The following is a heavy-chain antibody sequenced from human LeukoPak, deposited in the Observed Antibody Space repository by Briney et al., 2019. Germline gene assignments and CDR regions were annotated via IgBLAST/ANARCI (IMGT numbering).Heavy chain of an antibody. J-gene: IGHJ4*02. Sequence: SETLSLTCTVSGGSISSYYWSWIRQPAGKGLGWIGRIYTSGSTNYNPSLKSRVTISVDKSKNQFSLKLSSVTAADTAVYYCARFIAVAGIDYWGQGTLVTVSS. CDR1: GGSISSYY. CDR3: ARFIAVAGIDY. CDR2: IYTSGST. V-gene: IGHV4-4*07. D-gene: IGHD6-19*01.